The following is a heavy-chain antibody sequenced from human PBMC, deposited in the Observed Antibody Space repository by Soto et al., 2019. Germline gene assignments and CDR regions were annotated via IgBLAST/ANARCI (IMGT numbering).Heavy chain of an antibody. V-gene: IGHV4-34*01. Sequence: SETLSLTCVVSGGSLSDYFWSWIRQPPGMALEWIGEINHLGSINYNPSLKSRVTMSVDTSKNQFALTLNSVTAADTATYYCARGGISHWAYFYYMDVWDRGTTVTVSS. D-gene: IGHD2-21*01. CDR3: ARGGISHWAYFYYMDV. CDR1: GGSLSDYF. J-gene: IGHJ6*03. CDR2: INHLGSI.